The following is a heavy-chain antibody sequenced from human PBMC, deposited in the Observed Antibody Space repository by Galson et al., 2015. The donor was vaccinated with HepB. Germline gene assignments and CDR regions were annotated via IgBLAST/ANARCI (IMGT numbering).Heavy chain of an antibody. Sequence: ETLSLTCTVSGGSISSSSYYWGWIRQPPGKGLEWIGSIYYSGSTYYNPSLKSRVTTSVDTSKNQFSLKLSSVTAADTAVYYCARHREMATKRDYFDYWGQGTLVTVSS. V-gene: IGHV4-39*01. CDR1: GGSISSSSYY. D-gene: IGHD5-24*01. CDR2: IYYSGST. CDR3: ARHREMATKRDYFDY. J-gene: IGHJ4*02.